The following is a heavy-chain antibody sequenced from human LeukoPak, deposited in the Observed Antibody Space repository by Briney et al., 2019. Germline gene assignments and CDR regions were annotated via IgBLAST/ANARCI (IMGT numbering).Heavy chain of an antibody. V-gene: IGHV3-23*01. Sequence: GGSLRLSCAASGFTFSSYAMSWVRQAPGKGLEWVSAISGSGGSTYYADSVKGRFTISRDNSKNTLYLQMNSLRAEDTAVYYCAKDQAKGKGWFGESCNPYFDYWGQGTLVTVSS. CDR2: ISGSGGST. CDR1: GFTFSSYA. D-gene: IGHD3-10*01. CDR3: AKDQAKGKGWFGESCNPYFDY. J-gene: IGHJ4*02.